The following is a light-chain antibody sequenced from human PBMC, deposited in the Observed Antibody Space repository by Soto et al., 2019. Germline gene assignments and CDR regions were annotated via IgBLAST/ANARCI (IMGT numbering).Light chain of an antibody. CDR1: QGISSY. CDR3: QQYYSYVWT. V-gene: IGKV1-8*01. CDR2: AAS. J-gene: IGKJ1*01. Sequence: AIRMTQYPSSLSASTGDRATITGRASQGISSYLAWYQQKPGKAHKLLIYAASTLQSGVTSRFSGSGSGTDFTLTISCLQSEDFATYYCQQYYSYVWTFGQGTQVEIK.